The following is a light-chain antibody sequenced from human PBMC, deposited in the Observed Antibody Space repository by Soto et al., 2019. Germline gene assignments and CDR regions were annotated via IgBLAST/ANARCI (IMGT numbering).Light chain of an antibody. CDR3: SSYTSTSTYV. Sequence: QSALTQPASVSGSPGQSITISCTGTSSDVGSYNYVSWYQQHPGKAPKLMIYDVSNRPSGVSDRLSGSKSGNTASLTISGLQAEDEADYHCSSYTSTSTYVFGTGTKVTVL. CDR1: SSDVGSYNY. V-gene: IGLV2-14*01. J-gene: IGLJ1*01. CDR2: DVS.